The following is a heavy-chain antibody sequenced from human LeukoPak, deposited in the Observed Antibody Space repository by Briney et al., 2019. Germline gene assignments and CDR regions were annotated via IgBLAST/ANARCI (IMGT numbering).Heavy chain of an antibody. J-gene: IGHJ6*03. CDR2: IYPGDSHT. CDR1: GYSFTSYW. D-gene: IGHD3-3*01. Sequence: GESLKISCKGSGYSFTSYWIGWVRQMPGKGLEWMGIIYPGDSHTRYSPSFQGQVTISADKSISTAYLQWSSLKASDTAMYYCAREAVNFWSGYQYYCMDVWGKGTTVTVSS. V-gene: IGHV5-51*01. CDR3: AREAVNFWSGYQYYCMDV.